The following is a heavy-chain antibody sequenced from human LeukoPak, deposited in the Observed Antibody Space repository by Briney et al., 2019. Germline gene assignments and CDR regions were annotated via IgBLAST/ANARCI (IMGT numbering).Heavy chain of an antibody. D-gene: IGHD1-26*01. CDR1: GYTFTSYD. Sequence: ASVKVSCKASGYTFTSYDINWVRQATGQGLERMGWMNPNSGNTGYAQKFQGRVTMTRNTSISTAYMELSSLRSEDTAVYYCARGRLERGNKNWFDPWGQGTLVTVSS. CDR3: ARGRLERGNKNWFDP. V-gene: IGHV1-8*01. CDR2: MNPNSGNT. J-gene: IGHJ5*02.